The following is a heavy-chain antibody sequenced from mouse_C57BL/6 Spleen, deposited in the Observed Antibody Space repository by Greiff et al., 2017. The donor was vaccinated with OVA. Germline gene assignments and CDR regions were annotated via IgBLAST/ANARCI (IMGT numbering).Heavy chain of an antibody. Sequence: QVQLQQPGAELVKPGASVKLSCKASGYTFTSYWMQWVKQRPGQGLEWIGEIDPSDSYTNYNQKFKGKATLTVDTSSSTAYMQLSSLTSEDSAVYYCARSGSNYARWFAYWGQGTLVTVSA. D-gene: IGHD2-5*01. CDR1: GYTFTSYW. CDR2: IDPSDSYT. J-gene: IGHJ3*01. V-gene: IGHV1-50*01. CDR3: ARSGSNYARWFAY.